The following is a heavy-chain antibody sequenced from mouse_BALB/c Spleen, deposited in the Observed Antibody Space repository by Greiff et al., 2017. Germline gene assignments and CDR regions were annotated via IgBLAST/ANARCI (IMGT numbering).Heavy chain of an antibody. J-gene: IGHJ3*01. V-gene: IGHV2-2*02. CDR3: ASAYYGFAY. CDR2: LWSGGST. CDR1: GFSLTSYG. D-gene: IGHD2-10*01. Sequence: QVQLKESGPGLVQPSQSLSITCTVSGFSLTSYGVHWVRQSPGKGLEWLGVLWSGGSTDYNAAFISRLSISKDNSKSQVFFKMNSLQANDTAIYYCASAYYGFAYWGQGTLVTVSA.